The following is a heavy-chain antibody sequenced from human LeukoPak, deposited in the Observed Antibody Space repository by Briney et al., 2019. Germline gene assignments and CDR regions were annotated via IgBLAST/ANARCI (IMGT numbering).Heavy chain of an antibody. CDR1: GFTVSSNY. J-gene: IGHJ6*03. D-gene: IGHD3-10*01. Sequence: PGGSLRVSCAASGFTVSSNYMSWVRQAPGKGLEWVSVIYSGGSTYYADSVKGRFTISRDNSKNTLYLQMNSLRAEDTAVHYCASGSGSYRTPYYYMDVWGTGTTVTVSS. CDR2: IYSGGST. V-gene: IGHV3-53*01. CDR3: ASGSGSYRTPYYYMDV.